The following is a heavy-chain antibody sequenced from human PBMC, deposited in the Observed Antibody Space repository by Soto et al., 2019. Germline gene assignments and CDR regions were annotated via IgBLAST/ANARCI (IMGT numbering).Heavy chain of an antibody. Sequence: SETLSLTCTVSGGSISSDDFYWSWIRQHPGKGLEWIGYIYYSGNTYYNPSLKSRVTILVDTSKNQFSLKVSSVTAADTAVYYCARSDGRYWGQGTLVTVSS. CDR2: IYYSGNT. CDR3: ARSDGRY. V-gene: IGHV4-31*03. CDR1: GGSISSDDFY. J-gene: IGHJ4*02.